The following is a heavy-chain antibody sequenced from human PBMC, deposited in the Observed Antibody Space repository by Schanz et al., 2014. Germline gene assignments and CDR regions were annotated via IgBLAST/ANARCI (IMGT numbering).Heavy chain of an antibody. D-gene: IGHD3-10*01. CDR1: GGTFSTYT. CDR3: ARDGGEVVRGVIEGVNHYYYGMDV. CDR2: IIPILGIA. V-gene: IGHV1-69*08. J-gene: IGHJ6*02. Sequence: QVQLVQSGAEVKKPGSSVKVSCKASGGTFSTYTIIWVRQAPGQGLEWMGRIIPILGIANYAQKFQGRVTITADKSTFTAYMDVSSLRSEDTAVYYCARDGGEVVRGVIEGVNHYYYGMDVWGQGTTVTVSS.